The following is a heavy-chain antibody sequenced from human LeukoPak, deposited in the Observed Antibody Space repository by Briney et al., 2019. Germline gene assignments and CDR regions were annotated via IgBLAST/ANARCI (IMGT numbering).Heavy chain of an antibody. D-gene: IGHD3-10*01. CDR1: GGSISSSSYY. J-gene: IGHJ4*02. CDR2: IYYSGST. Sequence: PSETLSLTCTVSGGSISSSSYYWGWIRQPPGKGLEWIGCIYYSGSTYYNPSLKSRVTISVDTSKNRFSLKLSSVTAADTAVYYCARRVTMVRGVIIKVLTPGYFDYWGQGTLVTVSS. V-gene: IGHV4-39*01. CDR3: ARRVTMVRGVIIKVLTPGYFDY.